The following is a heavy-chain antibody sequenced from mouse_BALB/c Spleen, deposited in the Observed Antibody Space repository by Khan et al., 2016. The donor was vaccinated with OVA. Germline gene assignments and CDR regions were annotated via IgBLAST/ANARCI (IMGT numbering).Heavy chain of an antibody. J-gene: IGHJ3*01. D-gene: IGHD2-12*01. CDR1: GISLLTYG. V-gene: IGHV2-2*02. CDR2: IWSDGST. CDR3: ARNSYRYDFTY. Sequence: QVQLQQSGPGLVQPSQSLSITCTVSGISLLTYGVHWVRQSPGKGLEWLGVIWSDGSTDYNAAFISRLSIPKDNSQRQVFFKMNSLQANDTSIYYCARNSYRYDFTYWGQGTLVTVSA.